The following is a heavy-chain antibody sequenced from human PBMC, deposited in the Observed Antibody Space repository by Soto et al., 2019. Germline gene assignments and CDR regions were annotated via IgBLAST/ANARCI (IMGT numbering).Heavy chain of an antibody. V-gene: IGHV1-2*02. D-gene: IGHD2-2*01. J-gene: IGHJ6*02. CDR1: GYTFTGYY. CDR3: AKERYQVISDGMDV. CDR2: INPETGCT. Sequence: QVQLVQSGADVKTPGASVRVSCKASGYTFTGYYVHWVREAPGQGLEWMGWINPETGCTSYAQKFQGRVTLSRDTSINTAYLELSRLRFDDAAVYFCAKERYQVISDGMDVWGQGPTATASS.